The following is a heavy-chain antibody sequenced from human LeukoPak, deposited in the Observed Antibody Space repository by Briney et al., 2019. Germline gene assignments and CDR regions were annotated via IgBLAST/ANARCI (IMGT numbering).Heavy chain of an antibody. CDR3: ARAILYPYYFGY. Sequence: GGSLRLSCVASGFTFSSYTMNWVRQAPGKGLEWVSSISSSGSDIYYADSVKGRFTISRDNAKKSLYLQMNSLRAEDTAVYYCARAILYPYYFGYWGQGTLVTVSS. D-gene: IGHD2-8*01. J-gene: IGHJ4*02. V-gene: IGHV3-21*01. CDR1: GFTFSSYT. CDR2: ISSSGSDI.